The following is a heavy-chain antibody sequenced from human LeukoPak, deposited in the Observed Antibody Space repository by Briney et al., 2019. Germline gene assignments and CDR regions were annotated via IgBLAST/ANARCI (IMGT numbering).Heavy chain of an antibody. Sequence: SETLSLTCTVSGYSISSGYYWGWIRQPPGKGLEWIGSIYHSGSTYYNPSLKSRVTISVDTSKNQFSLKLSSVTAADTAVYYCASLEMATTVTFDYWGQGTLVTVSS. CDR1: GYSISSGYY. CDR3: ASLEMATTVTFDY. D-gene: IGHD5-24*01. J-gene: IGHJ4*02. CDR2: IYHSGST. V-gene: IGHV4-38-2*02.